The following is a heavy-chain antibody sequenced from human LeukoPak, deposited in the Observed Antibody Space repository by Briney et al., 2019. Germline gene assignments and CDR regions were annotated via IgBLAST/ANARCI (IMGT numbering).Heavy chain of an antibody. V-gene: IGHV3-48*04. J-gene: IGHJ4*02. CDR2: MSSSSSTI. CDR1: GFTFSSYS. Sequence: AGSLRLFCAASGFTFSSYSMNWVRQAPGNGLEWVSYMSSSSSTIYYADSVKGRFTISRDNAKNSLYLQMNGLRAEDTAVYYCARSYYYDSSGYPNFDYWGQGTLVTVSS. D-gene: IGHD3-22*01. CDR3: ARSYYYDSSGYPNFDY.